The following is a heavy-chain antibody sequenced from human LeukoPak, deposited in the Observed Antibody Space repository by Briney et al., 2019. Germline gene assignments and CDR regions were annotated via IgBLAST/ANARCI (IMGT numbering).Heavy chain of an antibody. CDR3: ARALWFGDTNWFDP. CDR1: GFTFSSYW. J-gene: IGHJ5*02. CDR2: ITQDGSEK. D-gene: IGHD3-10*01. Sequence: PGGSLRLSCAASGFTFSSYWMSWVRQAPGKGLEWVANITQDGSEKYYVDSVKGRFTISRDNAKNSLYLQMNSLRAEDTAVYYCARALWFGDTNWFDPWGQGTLVTVSS. V-gene: IGHV3-7*03.